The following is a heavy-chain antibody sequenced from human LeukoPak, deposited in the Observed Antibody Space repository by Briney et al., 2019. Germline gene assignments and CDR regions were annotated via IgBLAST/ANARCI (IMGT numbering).Heavy chain of an antibody. Sequence: GASVKVSCKTYGSSFTWFLIHWVRQAPGQGLEWVGTINPRGDITSYAQRFQGRVTLTEDTSTSTFYVELSSLTSDDTAVYFCARPAYCDGTNCGYWLDPWGPGTLVTVSS. CDR2: INPRGDIT. CDR1: GSSFTWFL. V-gene: IGHV1-46*01. D-gene: IGHD2-21*01. CDR3: ARPAYCDGTNCGYWLDP. J-gene: IGHJ5*02.